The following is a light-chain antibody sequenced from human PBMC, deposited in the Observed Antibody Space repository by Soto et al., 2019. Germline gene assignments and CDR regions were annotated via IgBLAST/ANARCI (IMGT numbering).Light chain of an antibody. CDR3: QQSGT. CDR1: QSISSW. J-gene: IGKJ1*01. CDR2: DAS. V-gene: IGKV1-5*01. Sequence: DIQMTQSPSTLSASVGDRVTITCRASQSISSWLAWYQQKPGKAPKLLIYDASSLESGVPSRCSGSGSGTEFTLTISSLQPDDFATYYCQQSGTFGQGTKVEIK.